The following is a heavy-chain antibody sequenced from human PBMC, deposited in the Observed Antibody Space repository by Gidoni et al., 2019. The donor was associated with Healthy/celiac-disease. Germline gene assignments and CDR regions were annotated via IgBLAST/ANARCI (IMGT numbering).Heavy chain of an antibody. CDR3: ARDKIVAPGWYRYFDY. J-gene: IGHJ4*02. CDR2: IWYDGSNK. Sequence: QVQLVECGGGVVQPGRYVRRSCAASGVTFSSYGMHWVRQAPGKGLEWVAVIWYDGSNKYYADSVKGRFTISRDNSKNTLYLQMNSLRAEDTAVYYCARDKIVAPGWYRYFDYWGQGTLVTVSS. V-gene: IGHV3-33*01. CDR1: GVTFSSYG. D-gene: IGHD5-12*01.